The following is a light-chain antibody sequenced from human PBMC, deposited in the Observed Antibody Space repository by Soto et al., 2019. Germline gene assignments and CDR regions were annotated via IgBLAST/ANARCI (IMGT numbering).Light chain of an antibody. CDR2: AAS. CDR1: QGISGW. J-gene: IGKJ1*01. CDR3: QQANSFPRT. Sequence: DIPMTQSPSSVSASVGDRVTITCRASQGISGWLARCRQKPGKAPKVPIYAASSLQSGVPSRFSGRGSGTDFTLTIGSLQPEDFATYYCQQANSFPRTFGQGTKVEIK. V-gene: IGKV1-12*01.